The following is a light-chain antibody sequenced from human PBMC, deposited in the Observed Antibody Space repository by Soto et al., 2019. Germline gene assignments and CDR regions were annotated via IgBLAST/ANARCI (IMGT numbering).Light chain of an antibody. CDR3: GPWDLSLGADV. Sequence: QSVLTQPPSVSAAPGQKVTISCSGSSSNIGDNYVSWYQHLPGTAPKLLIYETNKRPSGIPDRFSGSKSGTSATLGITGLQTGDEADYYCGPWDLSLGADVFGTGTKVTVL. J-gene: IGLJ1*01. CDR2: ETN. CDR1: SSNIGDNY. V-gene: IGLV1-51*02.